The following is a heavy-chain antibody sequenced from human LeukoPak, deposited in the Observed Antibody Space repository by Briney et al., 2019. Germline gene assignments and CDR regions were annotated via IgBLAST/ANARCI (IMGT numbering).Heavy chain of an antibody. Sequence: SGTLSLTCAVSGGSISSSNWWSWVRQPPGKGLEWIEYVYYSGSTNYNPSLKSRFTISLDTSKNQFSLQLSSVTAADTAVYYCARGGGMVARYFDYWGQGTLVTVSS. CDR2: VYYSGST. D-gene: IGHD2-15*01. J-gene: IGHJ4*02. CDR3: ARGGGMVARYFDY. V-gene: IGHV4-4*02. CDR1: GGSISSSNW.